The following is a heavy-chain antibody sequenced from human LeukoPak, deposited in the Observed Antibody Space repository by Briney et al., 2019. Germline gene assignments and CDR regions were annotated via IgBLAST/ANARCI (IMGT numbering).Heavy chain of an antibody. J-gene: IGHJ4*02. D-gene: IGHD2-2*01. Sequence: PGGSLRLSCAASGFTFSSYSMNWVRQAPGKGLEWVSAISGSGGSTYYADSVKGRFTISRDNSKNTLYLQKNSLRAEDTAVYYCAKDGAGSQSYCSSTSCYVDYWGQGTLVTVSS. CDR1: GFTFSSYS. CDR3: AKDGAGSQSYCSSTSCYVDY. V-gene: IGHV3-23*01. CDR2: ISGSGGST.